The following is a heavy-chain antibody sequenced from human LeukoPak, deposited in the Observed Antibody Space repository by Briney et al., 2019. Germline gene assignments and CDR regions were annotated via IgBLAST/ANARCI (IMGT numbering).Heavy chain of an antibody. CDR3: ARDAGTFDWSGGYFDC. CDR2: INRDGSET. Sequence: PGGSLRLSCAPSGFTFSNYLMSWVRQAPGKGLEWVANINRDGSETHYVDSVKGRFTISRDNAKNSLYLQMNSLRAEDTAVYYCARDAGTFDWSGGYFDCWGQGTLVTVSS. CDR1: GFTFSNYL. D-gene: IGHD3-9*01. J-gene: IGHJ4*02. V-gene: IGHV3-7*04.